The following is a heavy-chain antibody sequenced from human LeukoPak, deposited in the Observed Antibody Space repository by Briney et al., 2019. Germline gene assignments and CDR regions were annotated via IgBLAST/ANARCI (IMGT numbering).Heavy chain of an antibody. CDR1: GFSFSSYA. D-gene: IGHD4-17*01. CDR2: ISGSGGTT. J-gene: IGHJ4*02. Sequence: GGSLRLSCAASGFSFSSYAMSWVRQAPGKGLKWVSAISGSGGTTYYADSVKGRFTISRDNSKNTLYLQMNSLRAEDTALYYCASTVTTGVGEETDYWGQGTLVTVSS. CDR3: ASTVTTGVGEETDY. V-gene: IGHV3-23*01.